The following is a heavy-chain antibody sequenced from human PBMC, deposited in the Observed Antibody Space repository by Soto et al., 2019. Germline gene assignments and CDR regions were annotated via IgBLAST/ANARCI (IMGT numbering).Heavy chain of an antibody. Sequence: SETLSLTCAVYGGSFSGYYWSWIRQPPGKGLEWIGEINHSGSTNYNPSLRSRVTISVDTSKNQFSLKLSSVTAADTAVYYCARTSSGWPLWGQGTLVTVSS. CDR2: INHSGST. CDR1: GGSFSGYY. V-gene: IGHV4-34*01. CDR3: ARTSSGWPL. D-gene: IGHD6-19*01. J-gene: IGHJ4*02.